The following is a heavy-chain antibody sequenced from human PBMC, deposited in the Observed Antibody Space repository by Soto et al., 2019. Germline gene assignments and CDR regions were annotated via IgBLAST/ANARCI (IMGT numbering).Heavy chain of an antibody. V-gene: IGHV4-34*01. CDR3: ATTRYDFWSGYYSSFDP. D-gene: IGHD3-3*01. Sequence: PSETLSLTCAVYGGSFSGYYWSWIRQPPGKGLAWIGEINHSGSTNYNPSLKSRVTISVDTSKNQFSLKLSSVTAADTAVYYCATTRYDFWSGYYSSFDPWGQGTLVTVSS. CDR2: INHSGST. CDR1: GGSFSGYY. J-gene: IGHJ5*02.